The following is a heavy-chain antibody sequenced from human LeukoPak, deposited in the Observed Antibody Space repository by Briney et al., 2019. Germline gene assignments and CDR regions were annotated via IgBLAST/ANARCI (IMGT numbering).Heavy chain of an antibody. J-gene: IGHJ4*02. D-gene: IGHD6-19*01. Sequence: ASVKVSCKASGYTFTSHDINWVRQATGQGLEWMGWMNPNSGNTGYAQKFQGRVTMTRNTSISTAYMELSSLRSEDTAVYYCARGGAMGAVASSWGEGTLVTVSS. V-gene: IGHV1-8*01. CDR2: MNPNSGNT. CDR3: ARGGAMGAVASS. CDR1: GYTFTSHD.